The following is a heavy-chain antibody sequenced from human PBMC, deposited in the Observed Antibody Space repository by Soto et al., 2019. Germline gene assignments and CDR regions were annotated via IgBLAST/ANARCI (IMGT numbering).Heavy chain of an antibody. D-gene: IGHD5-12*01. Sequence: EVQRVESGGGLVQPGGSLRLSCAASGFTISGYWMHWIRQAPGTGLMWVSRIHTDGISTTYADSVKGRFTVSRDNAKKTLYLQMNSLRAEDTAVYYCARGWLGDLNDAFDIWGQGTMVTVSS. J-gene: IGHJ3*02. V-gene: IGHV3-74*01. CDR1: GFTISGYW. CDR3: ARGWLGDLNDAFDI. CDR2: IHTDGIST.